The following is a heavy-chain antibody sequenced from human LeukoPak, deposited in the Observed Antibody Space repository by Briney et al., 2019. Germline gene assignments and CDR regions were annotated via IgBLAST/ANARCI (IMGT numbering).Heavy chain of an antibody. CDR3: ARDWAGGLFDY. J-gene: IGHJ4*02. Sequence: PGGSLRLSCAASGFTFSSYSMNWVRQAPGKGLEWVSYISSSSSNIYYADSVKGRFTISRDNAKNSLYLQMNSLRAEDTAVYYCARDWAGGLFDYWGQGTLVTVSS. V-gene: IGHV3-48*01. CDR2: ISSSSSNI. D-gene: IGHD3-16*01. CDR1: GFTFSSYS.